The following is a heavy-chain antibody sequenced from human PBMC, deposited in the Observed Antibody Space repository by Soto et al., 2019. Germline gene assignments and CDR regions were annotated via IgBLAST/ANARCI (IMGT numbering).Heavy chain of an antibody. V-gene: IGHV1-3*01. Sequence: GASVKVSCKASGYTFTSYAMHWVRQAPGQRLEWMGWINAGNGNTKYSQKFQGRVTITRDTSASTAYMELSSLRSEDTAVYYCAREALTRDYGAFDIWGQGTMVTVSS. CDR3: AREALTRDYGAFDI. D-gene: IGHD4-17*01. CDR2: INAGNGNT. J-gene: IGHJ3*02. CDR1: GYTFTSYA.